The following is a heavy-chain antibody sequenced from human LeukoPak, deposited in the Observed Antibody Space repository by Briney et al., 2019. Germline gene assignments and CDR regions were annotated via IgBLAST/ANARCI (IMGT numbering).Heavy chain of an antibody. CDR2: ISGGGGTT. CDR1: GFTFSSYA. Sequence: GGSLRLSCAASGFTFSSYAMSWVRQAPGKRLEWVSAISGGGGTTYYADSVKGRFTISRDNSKNTLFLQMNSLRAEDTAVYYCARDYYGSGSYRLDSWGQGTLVAVSA. CDR3: ARDYYGSGSYRLDS. D-gene: IGHD3-10*01. J-gene: IGHJ4*02. V-gene: IGHV3-23*01.